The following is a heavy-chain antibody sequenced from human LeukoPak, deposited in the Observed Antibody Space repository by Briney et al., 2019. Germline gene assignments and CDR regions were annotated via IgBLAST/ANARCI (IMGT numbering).Heavy chain of an antibody. CDR3: AKTTVTPPYYMDV. D-gene: IGHD4-11*01. CDR1: GFTFSSYS. Sequence: GGSLRLSCAPTGFTFSSYSMSWVRKAPGKELEWVSSISSSSSYIYYADSVKGRFTISRDNAKNSLYLQMNSLRAEDTAVYYCAKTTVTPPYYMDVWGKGTTVTVSS. J-gene: IGHJ6*03. V-gene: IGHV3-21*01. CDR2: ISSSSSYI.